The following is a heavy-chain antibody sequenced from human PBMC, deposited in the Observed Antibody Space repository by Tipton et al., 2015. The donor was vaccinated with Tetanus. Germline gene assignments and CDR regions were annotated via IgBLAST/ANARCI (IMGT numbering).Heavy chain of an antibody. CDR3: ERGLGGGYAGDY. V-gene: IGHV4-34*01. J-gene: IGHJ4*02. Sequence: TLSLTCAVYGGSFSGYYWCWIRQRPGNGLERIGEINHRGSTNYNPTLKSRVPISVYTSKYQFSLKLSTVTAADPAVYYCERGLGGGYAGDYWGQGILVTVSS. D-gene: IGHD5-12*01. CDR1: GGSFSGYY. CDR2: INHRGST.